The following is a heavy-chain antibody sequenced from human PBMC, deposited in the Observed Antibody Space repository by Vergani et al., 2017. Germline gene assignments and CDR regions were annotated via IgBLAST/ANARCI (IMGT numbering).Heavy chain of an antibody. Sequence: QVQLVQSGAEVKKPGASVKVSCKASGYTFTSYGISWVRQAPGQGLEWMGWISAYNGNTNYAQKLQGRVTMTKDTSTSTAYMELRSLRSDDTAVYYCARVPVWVGEGATTYYYYGMDVWGQGTTVTVSS. CDR2: ISAYNGNT. CDR3: ARVPVWVGEGATTYYYYGMDV. D-gene: IGHD1-26*01. J-gene: IGHJ6*02. V-gene: IGHV1-18*01. CDR1: GYTFTSYG.